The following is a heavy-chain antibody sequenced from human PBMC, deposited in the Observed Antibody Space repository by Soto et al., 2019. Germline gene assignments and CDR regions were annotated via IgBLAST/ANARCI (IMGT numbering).Heavy chain of an antibody. Sequence: GGSLRLSCAASGFTFSDYYMSWIRQAPGKGLEWVSYISSSGSTIYYADSVKGRFTISRDNAKNSLYLQMNGLAAEDTAVYYCARAPRRSIAAAGTFDYWGQGTLVTVSS. CDR3: ARAPRRSIAAAGTFDY. D-gene: IGHD6-13*01. CDR1: GFTFSDYY. CDR2: ISSSGSTI. V-gene: IGHV3-11*01. J-gene: IGHJ4*02.